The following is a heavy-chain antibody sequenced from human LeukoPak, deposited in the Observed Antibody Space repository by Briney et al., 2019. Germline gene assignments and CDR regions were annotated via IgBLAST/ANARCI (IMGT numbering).Heavy chain of an antibody. CDR3: GRGGYDILSGYRRFAY. CDR2: IKQDGSEK. Sequence: GGSLRLSCAASGFTFSSYCMNWVRQAPGKGLEWVANIKQDGSEKYYVDSVKGRFTISRDNAKNSLYLQMNSLRAEDTVVYYCGRGGYDILSGYRRFAYWGQGPLVPVSS. CDR1: GFTFSSYC. J-gene: IGHJ4*02. V-gene: IGHV3-7*03. D-gene: IGHD3-9*01.